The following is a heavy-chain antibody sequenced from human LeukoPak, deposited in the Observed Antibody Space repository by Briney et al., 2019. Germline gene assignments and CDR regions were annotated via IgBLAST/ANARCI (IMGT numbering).Heavy chain of an antibody. CDR1: DGSFSDYY. J-gene: IGHJ4*02. CDR3: ARLTESGWYSDY. Sequence: SETLSLTCAVSDGSFSDYYWTWIRQPPGKGLEWIGEINHSGITNYNPSLETRVTISLDTSKNQFSLRVTSVTAADTAIYYCARLTESGWYSDYWGQGTLVTVSS. D-gene: IGHD6-19*01. V-gene: IGHV4-34*01. CDR2: INHSGIT.